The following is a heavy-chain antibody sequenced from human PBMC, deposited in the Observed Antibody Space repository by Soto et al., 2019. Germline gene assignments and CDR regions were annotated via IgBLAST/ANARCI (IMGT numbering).Heavy chain of an antibody. CDR2: ISSRSTI. D-gene: IGHD2-21*02. V-gene: IGHV3-48*02. J-gene: IGHJ4*02. CDR3: ARATDH. Sequence: EVQLVESGGGLVQPGGSLRLSCAASGFTFSTYSMNWVRQAPGKGLEWLSYISSRSTIYYADSVKARFTISRDNAKNSRYLHMSCRRDEDTAVYYCARATDHWGQGTLVTGSS. CDR1: GFTFSTYS.